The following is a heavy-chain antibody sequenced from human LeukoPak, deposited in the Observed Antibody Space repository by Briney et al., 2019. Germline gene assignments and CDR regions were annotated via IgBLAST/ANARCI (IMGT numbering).Heavy chain of an antibody. CDR2: ISSSSSYI. Sequence: GGSLRLSCAASGFTFSSYSMNWVRQAPGKGLEWVSSISSSSSYIYYADSVKGRFTISRDNAKNSLYLQMNSLRAEDTAVYYCARDLGAVVVPADTTFDIWGQGTMVTVSS. V-gene: IGHV3-21*01. CDR3: ARDLGAVVVPADTTFDI. D-gene: IGHD2-2*01. CDR1: GFTFSSYS. J-gene: IGHJ3*02.